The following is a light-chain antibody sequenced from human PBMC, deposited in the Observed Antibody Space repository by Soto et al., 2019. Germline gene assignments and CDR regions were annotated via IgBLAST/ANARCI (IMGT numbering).Light chain of an antibody. J-gene: IGKJ1*01. Sequence: EIVLTQSPGTLSLSPGERATLSCRGSQSVSRSYLAWYQQKPGQAPRVLIYGASSRATGIPDRFSGSGSGTDFTLTISRLEPEDFAVYYCQQYGSSPPHRKFGQGTKVDIK. CDR3: QQYGSSPPHRK. CDR2: GAS. V-gene: IGKV3-20*01. CDR1: QSVSRSY.